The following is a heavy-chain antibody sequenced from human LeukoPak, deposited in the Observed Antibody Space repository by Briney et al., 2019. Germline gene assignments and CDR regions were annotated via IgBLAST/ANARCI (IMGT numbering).Heavy chain of an antibody. CDR1: GYTFTSYG. CDR2: ISAYNGNT. D-gene: IGHD3-16*01. V-gene: IGHV1-18*01. Sequence: ASVKVSCKASGYTFTSYGISWVRQAPGQGLEWMGWISAYNGNTNYAQKLQGRVTMATDTSTSTAYMELRSLRSDGTAVYYCARVGGANLLKNWFDPWGQGTLVTVSS. CDR3: ARVGGANLLKNWFDP. J-gene: IGHJ5*02.